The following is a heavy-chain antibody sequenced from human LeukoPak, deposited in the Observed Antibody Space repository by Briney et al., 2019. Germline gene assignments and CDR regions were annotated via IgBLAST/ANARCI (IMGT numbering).Heavy chain of an antibody. CDR2: ISASRDIT. Sequence: GGSLRLSCAASGFNYSSYTMNWVRQAPGMGLEWLSYISASRDITYYADSVKGRFTISRDNAKNSLYLQMNSLRAEDTAIYYCVRGSLASGVVVYYYYYLDVWGKGTTVTVSS. J-gene: IGHJ6*03. CDR3: VRGSLASGVVVYYYYYLDV. V-gene: IGHV3-48*01. D-gene: IGHD3-3*01. CDR1: GFNYSSYT.